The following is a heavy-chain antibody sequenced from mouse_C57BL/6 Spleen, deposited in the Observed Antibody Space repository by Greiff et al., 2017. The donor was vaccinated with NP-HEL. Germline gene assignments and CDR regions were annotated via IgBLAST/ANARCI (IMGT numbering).Heavy chain of an antibody. CDR1: GFTLQPYS. V-gene: IGHV14-2*01. J-gene: IGHJ4*01. CDR3: ALCPLFYAMDY. D-gene: IGHD6-1*01. Sequence: VQLQQSGAELVKPGASVKLSCTASGFTLQPYSPPLAQTLPSPFLSFLSTLDTYYCETKYAPKFQGKATITADTSSNTAYLQLSSLTSEDTAVYYCALCPLFYAMDYWGQGTSVTVSS. CDR2: LDTYYCET.